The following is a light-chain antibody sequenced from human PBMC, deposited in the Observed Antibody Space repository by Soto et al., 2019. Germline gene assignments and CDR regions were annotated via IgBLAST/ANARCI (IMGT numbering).Light chain of an antibody. J-gene: IGKJ3*01. CDR2: GAS. V-gene: IGKV3-15*01. Sequence: EIVMTQSPATLSVSPGERATLSCRASQSVNSNLAWYQQKPGQAPRLLIYGASTRATGIPARFSGSGSGTEFTLTISSLPSEDFAIYYCQQYNNWPLTFGPGTKVDIK. CDR1: QSVNSN. CDR3: QQYNNWPLT.